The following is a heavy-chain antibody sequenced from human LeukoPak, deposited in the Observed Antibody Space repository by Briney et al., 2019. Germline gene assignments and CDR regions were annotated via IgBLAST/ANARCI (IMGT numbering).Heavy chain of an antibody. J-gene: IGHJ5*02. V-gene: IGHV1-8*01. D-gene: IGHD4-17*01. CDR3: ARGPTVTPSTNWFDP. Sequence: ASVKVSCKASGYTFTSYDINWVRQATGQGLEWMGWMNPNSGNTGYAQKFQGRVTMTRNTSISTAYMELSSLRSEDTAVYYFARGPTVTPSTNWFDPWGQGTLVTVSS. CDR1: GYTFTSYD. CDR2: MNPNSGNT.